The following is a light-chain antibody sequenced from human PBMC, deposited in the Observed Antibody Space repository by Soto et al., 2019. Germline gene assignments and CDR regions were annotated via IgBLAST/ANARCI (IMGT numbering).Light chain of an antibody. Sequence: DIQMTQPPSAMSASVGDRVTITCRASQDISNYLVWFQQKPGKVPQRLIYEASRLQSGVPSRFSGSGSGTEFTLTISSLQPEDFATYYCLQHDNFPWTFGQGTKVETK. J-gene: IGKJ1*01. CDR2: EAS. CDR1: QDISNY. CDR3: LQHDNFPWT. V-gene: IGKV1-17*03.